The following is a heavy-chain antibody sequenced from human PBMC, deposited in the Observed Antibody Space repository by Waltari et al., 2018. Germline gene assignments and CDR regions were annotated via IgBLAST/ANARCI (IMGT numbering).Heavy chain of an antibody. D-gene: IGHD1-1*01. J-gene: IGHJ4*02. CDR2: IIPSFGTA. CDR3: ARVGGLERPPFDY. Sequence: QVQLVQSGAEVKKPGSSVKVSCKASGGTFSSYAISWVRQAPGQGLEWMGGIIPSFGTANYAQKFQGRVTMTRDTSISTAYMELSRLRSDDTAVYYCARVGGLERPPFDYWGQGTLVTVSS. V-gene: IGHV1-69*05. CDR1: GGTFSSYA.